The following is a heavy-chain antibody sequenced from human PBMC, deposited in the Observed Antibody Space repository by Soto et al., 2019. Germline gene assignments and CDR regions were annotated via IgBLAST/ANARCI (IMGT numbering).Heavy chain of an antibody. J-gene: IGHJ4*02. V-gene: IGHV1-69*08. CDR3: AREYDSSGSPNFDY. D-gene: IGHD3-22*01. CDR1: GGTFSSYT. CDR2: IIPILGIA. Sequence: QVQLVQSGAEVKKPGSSVKVSCKASGGTFSSYTISWVRQAPGQGLEWMGRIIPILGIANYAQKFQGRVTITADKTTSTAHMELRSLRSEDTAVYYCAREYDSSGSPNFDYWGQGTLVTVSS.